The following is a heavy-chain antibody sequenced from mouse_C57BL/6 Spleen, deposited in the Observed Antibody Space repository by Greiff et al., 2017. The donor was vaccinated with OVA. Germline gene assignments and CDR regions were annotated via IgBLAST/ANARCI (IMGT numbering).Heavy chain of an antibody. J-gene: IGHJ3*01. V-gene: IGHV10-1*01. CDR1: GFSFNTYA. CDR3: VRTGTSWFAY. D-gene: IGHD4-1*01. Sequence: EVMLVESGGGLVQPKGSLKLSCAASGFSFNTYAMNWVRQAPGKGLEWVARIRSKSNNYATYYADSVKDRFTISRDDSESMLYLQMNNLKTEDTAMYYCVRTGTSWFAYWGQGTLVTVSA. CDR2: IRSKSNNYAT.